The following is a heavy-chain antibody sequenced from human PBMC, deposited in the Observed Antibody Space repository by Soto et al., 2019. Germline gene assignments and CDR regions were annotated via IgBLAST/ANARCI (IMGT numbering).Heavy chain of an antibody. CDR1: GFTFSSYA. D-gene: IGHD2-2*01. V-gene: IGHV3-23*01. CDR2: ISGSGGST. Sequence: GGSLRLSCAASGFTFSSYAMSWVRQAPGKGLEWVSAISGSGGSTYYADSVKGRFTISGDNSKNTLYLQMNSLRAEDTAVYYCAKDEGCSSTSCYWYYYYYMDVWGKGTTVTVSS. CDR3: AKDEGCSSTSCYWYYYYYMDV. J-gene: IGHJ6*03.